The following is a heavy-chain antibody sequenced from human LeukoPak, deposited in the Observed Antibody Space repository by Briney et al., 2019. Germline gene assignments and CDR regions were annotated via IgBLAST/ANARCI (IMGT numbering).Heavy chain of an antibody. CDR1: GFTLSTYG. D-gene: IGHD1-26*01. V-gene: IGHV3-7*01. CDR3: ARSLSVFHGGSYSH. J-gene: IGHJ4*02. Sequence: GGSLRLSCAASGFTLSTYGMSWVRQAPGKGLEWVANIKQDGSEKYYVDSVKGRSTISRDNAKNSLYLQMNSLRAEDTAVYYCARSLSVFHGGSYSHWGQGTLVTVSS. CDR2: IKQDGSEK.